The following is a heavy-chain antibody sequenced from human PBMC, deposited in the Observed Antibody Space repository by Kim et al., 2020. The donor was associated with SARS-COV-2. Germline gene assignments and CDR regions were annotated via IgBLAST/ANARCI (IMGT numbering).Heavy chain of an antibody. V-gene: IGHV3-74*01. J-gene: IGHJ4*02. Sequence: GGSLRLSCAASGFTFSSYWMHWVRQAPGKGLVWVSRINSDGSSTSYADSVKGRFTISRDNAKNTLYLQMNSLRAEDTAVYYCARGMTAGEDTPDYWGQGTLGTVSS. D-gene: IGHD3-10*01. CDR1: GFTFSSYW. CDR3: ARGMTAGEDTPDY. CDR2: INSDGSST.